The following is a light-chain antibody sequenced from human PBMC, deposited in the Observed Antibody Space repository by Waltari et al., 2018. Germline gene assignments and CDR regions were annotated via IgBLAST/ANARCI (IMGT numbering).Light chain of an antibody. CDR3: AVWDDSLTGQVI. CDR1: SSNIGTYY. Sequence: QSVLTQSPSASGTPGQRVTISCSGRSSNIGTYYVYWYHQLPGTAPKLLIYRNNQRPSGVPDRFSGSKSGTSASLAISGLRSEDEADYYCAVWDDSLTGQVIFGGGTKLTVL. V-gene: IGLV1-47*01. J-gene: IGLJ2*01. CDR2: RNN.